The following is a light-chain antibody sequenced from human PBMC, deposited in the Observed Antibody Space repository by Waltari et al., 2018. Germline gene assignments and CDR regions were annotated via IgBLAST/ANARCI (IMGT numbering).Light chain of an antibody. V-gene: IGKV2-28*01. Sequence: DIVVTQSPDSLTLSAGDRASISCRASQSLLDRNGYNYLDWYLQKPGQSPQLLIYLGSTRASGVPDRFSGDASGTQFTLRISRVEAEDVGVYYCMQARQTPYTFGQGTKLEIK. J-gene: IGKJ2*01. CDR3: MQARQTPYT. CDR1: QSLLDRNGYNY. CDR2: LGS.